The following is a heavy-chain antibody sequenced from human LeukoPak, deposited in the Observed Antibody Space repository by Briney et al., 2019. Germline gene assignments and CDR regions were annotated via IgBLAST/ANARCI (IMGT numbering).Heavy chain of an antibody. CDR3: AKEILSVPAASVDY. J-gene: IGHJ4*02. D-gene: IGHD2-2*01. Sequence: SETLSLTCTVSGGSISSYYWSWIRQPPGKGLEWIGYIYYSGSTNYNPSLKSRVTISVDTSKNQFSLKLSSVTAADTAVYYCAKEILSVPAASVDYWGQGTLVTVSS. V-gene: IGHV4-59*01. CDR1: GGSISSYY. CDR2: IYYSGST.